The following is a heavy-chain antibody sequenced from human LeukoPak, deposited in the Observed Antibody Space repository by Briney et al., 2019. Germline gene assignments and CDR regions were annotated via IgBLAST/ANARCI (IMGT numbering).Heavy chain of an antibody. D-gene: IGHD2-2*01. Sequence: GGSLRLSCAASGFTFSSYGMHWVRQAPGKGLEWVAFIRYDGSNKYYADSVKGRLTISRDNSKNTLYLQMNSLRAEDTAVYYCAKARELVPAASGKYYFDYWGQGTLVTVSS. CDR1: GFTFSSYG. CDR2: IRYDGSNK. CDR3: AKARELVPAASGKYYFDY. J-gene: IGHJ4*02. V-gene: IGHV3-30*02.